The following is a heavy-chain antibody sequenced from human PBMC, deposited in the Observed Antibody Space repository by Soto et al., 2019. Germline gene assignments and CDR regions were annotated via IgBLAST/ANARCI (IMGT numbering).Heavy chain of an antibody. CDR3: ASAAVTGTAGLDF. CDR1: GYTFSGFY. V-gene: IGHV1-2*02. J-gene: IGHJ4*02. D-gene: IGHD6-19*01. CDR2: INPNSGGT. Sequence: ASVKVSCRASGYTFSGFYMHWVRQAPGQGLEWMGWINPNSGGTKSAEKFQGRVTMTRDTSISTAYMELSRLTSDDTAVYYCASAAVTGTAGLDFWGQGTQVTVSS.